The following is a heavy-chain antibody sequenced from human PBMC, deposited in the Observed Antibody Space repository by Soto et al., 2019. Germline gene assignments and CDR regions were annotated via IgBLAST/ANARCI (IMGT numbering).Heavy chain of an antibody. Sequence: PGESLKISCAASGFTFSSYAMHWVRQAPGKGLEWVAVISYDGSNKYYADSVKGRFTISRDNSKNTLYLQMNSLRAEDTAVYYCARDLKGDYDSSGYSNPFDYWGQGTLVTVSS. V-gene: IGHV3-30-3*01. CDR1: GFTFSSYA. CDR3: ARDLKGDYDSSGYSNPFDY. CDR2: ISYDGSNK. D-gene: IGHD3-22*01. J-gene: IGHJ4*02.